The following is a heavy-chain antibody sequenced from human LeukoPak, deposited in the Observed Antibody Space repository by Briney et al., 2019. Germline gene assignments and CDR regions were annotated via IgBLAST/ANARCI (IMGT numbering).Heavy chain of an antibody. V-gene: IGHV4-38-2*02. D-gene: IGHD2-15*01. Sequence: ASETLSLTCTVSGYSISSGYYWGWIRPPPGKGLEWIGSIYHSGSTYYNPSLKSRVTISVDTSKNQFSLKLSSVTAADTAVYYCARKDIVVVVAAPGATFDYWGQGTLVTVSS. CDR3: ARKDIVVVVAAPGATFDY. J-gene: IGHJ4*02. CDR1: GYSISSGYY. CDR2: IYHSGST.